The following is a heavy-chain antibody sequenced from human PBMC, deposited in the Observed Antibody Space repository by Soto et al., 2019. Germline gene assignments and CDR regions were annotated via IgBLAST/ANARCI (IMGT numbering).Heavy chain of an antibody. CDR3: TSRPIAAAGPYYYYYYGMDV. D-gene: IGHD6-13*01. J-gene: IGHJ6*02. Sequence: GGSLRLSCAASGFTFSNAWMNWVRQAPGKGLEWVGRIKSKTDGGTTDYAAPVKGRFTISRDDSKNTLHLQMNSLKTEDTAVYYCTSRPIAAAGPYYYYYYGMDVWGQGTTVTVSS. V-gene: IGHV3-15*07. CDR2: IKSKTDGGTT. CDR1: GFTFSNAW.